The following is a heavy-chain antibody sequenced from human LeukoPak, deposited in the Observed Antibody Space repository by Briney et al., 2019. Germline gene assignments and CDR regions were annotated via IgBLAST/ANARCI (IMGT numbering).Heavy chain of an antibody. J-gene: IGHJ6*02. CDR2: ISYDGSNK. V-gene: IGHV3-30*18. CDR1: GFTFSSYG. CDR3: AKSDWPTSYYYGMDV. D-gene: IGHD3/OR15-3a*01. Sequence: GGSLRLSCAASGFTFSSYGMHWVRQAPGKGLEWVAVISYDGSNKYYADSVKGRFTISRDNSKNTLYLQMNSLRAEDTAVYYCAKSDWPTSYYYGMDVWGQGTTVTVSS.